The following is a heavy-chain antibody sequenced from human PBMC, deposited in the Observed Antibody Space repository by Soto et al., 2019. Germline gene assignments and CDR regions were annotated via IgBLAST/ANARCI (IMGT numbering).Heavy chain of an antibody. CDR2: ISYDGSNK. CDR3: ARVADY. J-gene: IGHJ4*02. Sequence: GGSLRLSCAASGFTFSSYAMHWVRQAPGKGLEWVAVISYDGSNKYYADSVKGRFTISRDNSKNTLYLQMNSLRAEDTAVYYCARVADYWGQGTLVTVSS. CDR1: GFTFSSYA. V-gene: IGHV3-30*04.